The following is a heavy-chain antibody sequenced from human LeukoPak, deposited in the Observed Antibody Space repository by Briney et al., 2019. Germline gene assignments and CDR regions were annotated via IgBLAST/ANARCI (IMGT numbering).Heavy chain of an antibody. CDR1: GLTFSSYW. CDR3: ARESRGYDILTGKYHRGYYSYYMDV. J-gene: IGHJ6*03. V-gene: IGHV3-7*01. Sequence: GGSLRLSCAASGLTFSSYWMSWVRQAPGKGLEWVANIKQDGSEKYYVDSVKGRFTISRDNAKNSLYLQMNSLRAEDTAVYYCARESRGYDILTGKYHRGYYSYYMDVWGKGTTVTVSS. D-gene: IGHD3-9*01. CDR2: IKQDGSEK.